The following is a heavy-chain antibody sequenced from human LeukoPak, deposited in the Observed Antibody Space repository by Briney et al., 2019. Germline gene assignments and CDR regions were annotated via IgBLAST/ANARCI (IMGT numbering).Heavy chain of an antibody. D-gene: IGHD2-21*02. CDR3: ARDQYSVVVTATHGLDV. V-gene: IGHV3-23*01. J-gene: IGHJ6*02. CDR2: ISISGGTT. CDR1: GFTFSGYA. Sequence: GGSLRLSCAASGFTFSGYAMSWVRQAPGKGLEWVSDISISGGTTNYADSVKGRFTISRDNSRNTLYLQMNSLRAEDTAVYYCARDQYSVVVTATHGLDVWGQGTTLTVSS.